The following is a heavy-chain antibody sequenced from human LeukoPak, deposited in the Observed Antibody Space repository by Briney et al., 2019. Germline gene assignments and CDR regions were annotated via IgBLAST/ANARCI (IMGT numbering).Heavy chain of an antibody. Sequence: SETLSLTCTVSGGSISSYYWSWIRQPPGKGLEWIGEINDSGSTNYNPSLKSRVTISVDTSKNQFSLKLSSVTAADTAVYYCASHDFWSGRTDPWGQGTLVTVSS. CDR3: ASHDFWSGRTDP. CDR1: GGSISSYY. CDR2: INDSGST. V-gene: IGHV4-34*01. D-gene: IGHD3-3*01. J-gene: IGHJ5*02.